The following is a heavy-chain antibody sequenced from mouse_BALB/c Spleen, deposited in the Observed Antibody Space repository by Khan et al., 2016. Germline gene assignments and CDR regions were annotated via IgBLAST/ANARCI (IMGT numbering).Heavy chain of an antibody. CDR1: GYIFTEYI. D-gene: IGHD2-2*01. CDR3: ARHAYGFYYAMDY. CDR2: FFPGSGSI. Sequence: QVQLQQSGAELVKPGASVKLSCKASGYIFTEYIIHWIKLRSGLGLEWIGWFFPGSGSIKYNEKFKDRATLTADNYSTTVYMHLSRLTSEDSAVYFWARHAYGFYYAMDYWGQGTSVTVSS. V-gene: IGHV1-62-2*01. J-gene: IGHJ4*01.